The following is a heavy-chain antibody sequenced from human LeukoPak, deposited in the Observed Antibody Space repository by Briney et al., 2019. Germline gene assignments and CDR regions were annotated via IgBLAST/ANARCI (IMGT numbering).Heavy chain of an antibody. Sequence: ASVKVSCKVSGYTLTELSMHWVRQAPGKGLEWMGGFDPEDGETIYAQKFRGRVTMTEDTSTDTAYMELSSLRSEDTAVYYCATSGTAMYYGSGSYTYWGQGTLVTVSS. D-gene: IGHD3-10*01. V-gene: IGHV1-24*01. CDR2: FDPEDGET. CDR3: ATSGTAMYYGSGSYTY. J-gene: IGHJ4*02. CDR1: GYTLTELS.